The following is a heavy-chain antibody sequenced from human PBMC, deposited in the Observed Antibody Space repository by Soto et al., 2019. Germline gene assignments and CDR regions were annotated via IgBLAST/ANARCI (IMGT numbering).Heavy chain of an antibody. J-gene: IGHJ6*02. CDR1: GYTFTSYD. CDR2: MNPNSGNT. CDR3: AKGGIRYFDWLLGDYYGMDV. Sequence: GASVKVSCKASGYTFTSYDINLVRQATGQGLEWMGWMNPNSGNTGYAQKFQGRVTMTRNTSISTAYMELSSLRSEDTAVYFRAKGGIRYFDWLLGDYYGMDVWGQGTTVTVSS. V-gene: IGHV1-8*01. D-gene: IGHD3-9*01.